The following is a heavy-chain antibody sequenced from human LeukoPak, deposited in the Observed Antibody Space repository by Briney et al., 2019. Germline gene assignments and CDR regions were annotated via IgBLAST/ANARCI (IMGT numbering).Heavy chain of an antibody. V-gene: IGHV3-30*02. D-gene: IGHD3-22*01. J-gene: IGHJ4*02. CDR2: IRYDGSNK. Sequence: GGSLRLSCAASGFTFSSYGMHWVRQAPGKGLEWVAFIRYDGSNKYYADSVKGRFTISRDNSKNTLYLQMNSLRAEDTAVYYCAKEGYDSSGLDYWGQATLVTVSS. CDR1: GFTFSSYG. CDR3: AKEGYDSSGLDY.